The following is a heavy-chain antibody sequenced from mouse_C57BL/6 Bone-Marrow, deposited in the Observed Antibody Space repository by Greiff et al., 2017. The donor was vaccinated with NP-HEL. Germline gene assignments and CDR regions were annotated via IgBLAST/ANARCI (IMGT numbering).Heavy chain of an antibody. CDR1: GYTFTSYD. J-gene: IGHJ4*01. V-gene: IGHV1-85*01. CDR3: ASITTKAMDY. Sequence: VQLQQSGPELVKPGASVKLSCKASGYTFTSYDINWVKQRPGQGLEWIGWIYPSDGSTQYNEKFKGQATMTVDTSSSTAYMELNSLTSEDSAVYFCASITTKAMDYWGQGTSVTVSS. CDR2: IYPSDGST. D-gene: IGHD1-1*01.